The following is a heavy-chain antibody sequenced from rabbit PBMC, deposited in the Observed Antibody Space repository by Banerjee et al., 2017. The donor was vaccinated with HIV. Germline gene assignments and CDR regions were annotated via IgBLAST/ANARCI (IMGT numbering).Heavy chain of an antibody. J-gene: IGHJ6*01. CDR2: INTSSGNT. V-gene: IGHV1S40*01. D-gene: IGHD4-2*01. CDR1: GFSFSNKYV. CDR3: ARHVHYVGSDL. Sequence: QSLEESGGDLVKPGASLTLTCTASGFSFSNKYVMCWVRQAPGKGLEWIACINTSSGNTVYASWVKGRFTISKPSSTTVTLQMTSLTAADTATYFCARHVHYVGSDLWGQGTLVTVS.